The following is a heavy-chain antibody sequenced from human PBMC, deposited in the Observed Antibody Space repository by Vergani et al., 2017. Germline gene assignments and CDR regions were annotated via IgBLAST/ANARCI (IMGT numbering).Heavy chain of an antibody. CDR2: IYYSGST. J-gene: IGHJ6*03. Sequence: VQLVESGGGLVQPGGSLRLSCAASGFTVSSNYMSWVRQAPGKGLEWIGSIYYSGSTYYNPSLKNRVSMSADTSKNQVSLKVSSVTAADTAVYYCARASVETTMRRREYYYYMDVWGEGTTVTVSS. D-gene: IGHD5-18*01. CDR1: GFTVSSNY. V-gene: IGHV4-39*07. CDR3: ARASVETTMRRREYYYYMDV.